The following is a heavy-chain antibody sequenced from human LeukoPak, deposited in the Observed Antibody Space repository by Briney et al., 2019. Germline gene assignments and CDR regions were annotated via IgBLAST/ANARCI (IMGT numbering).Heavy chain of an antibody. CDR3: ARVKGSGSGFMDV. Sequence: SETLSLTCSVSGGSISSSSHYWGWIRQPPRKGLEWIGSIYYSGSTYYNPSLKSRVTISVDTSKNQFSLKLTSVTAADTAVYYCARVKGSGSGFMDVWGKGTTVTVSS. CDR1: GGSISSSSHY. CDR2: IYYSGST. D-gene: IGHD2-15*01. J-gene: IGHJ6*03. V-gene: IGHV4-39*07.